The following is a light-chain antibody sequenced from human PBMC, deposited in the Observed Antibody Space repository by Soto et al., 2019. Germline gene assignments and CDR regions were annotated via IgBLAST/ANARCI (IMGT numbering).Light chain of an antibody. CDR3: SSYAGSYSLV. CDR2: EVT. V-gene: IGLV2-8*01. CDR1: SSDVGGYNY. J-gene: IGLJ2*01. Sequence: QSVLTQPPSASGSPGQPVTISCTGTSSDVGGYNYVSWYQQHPGKAPKLIIYEVTKRPSGVPDRFSGSKSGNTASLTVSGLQAEDEADYYCSSYAGSYSLVFGGGTKLTVL.